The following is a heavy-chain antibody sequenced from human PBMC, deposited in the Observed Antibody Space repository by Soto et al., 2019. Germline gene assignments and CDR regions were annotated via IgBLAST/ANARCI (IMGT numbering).Heavy chain of an antibody. Sequence: SVKVSCKASGGTFGSYARSWVRQAPGQGLEWMGGIIPIFGTANYAQKFQGRVTITADESTSTAYMELSSLRSEDTAVYYCARVEYCISTSCNLRGMDVWGQGTTVTVSS. CDR1: GGTFGSYA. V-gene: IGHV1-69*13. D-gene: IGHD2-2*01. CDR2: IIPIFGTA. J-gene: IGHJ6*02. CDR3: ARVEYCISTSCNLRGMDV.